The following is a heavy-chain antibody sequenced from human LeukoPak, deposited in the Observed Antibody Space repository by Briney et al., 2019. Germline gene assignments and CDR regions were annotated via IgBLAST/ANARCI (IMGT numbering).Heavy chain of an antibody. CDR1: GFTFSSYE. CDR3: ARMNDYGDYGRDDY. J-gene: IGHJ4*02. Sequence: PGGSLRLSCAASGFTFSSYEMNWVRQAPGKGLEWVSYISSSGSTMYYADSVKGRFTISRDNAKNSLYLQMNSLRAEDTAVYYCARMNDYGDYGRDDYWGQGTLVTVSS. CDR2: ISSSGSTM. D-gene: IGHD4-17*01. V-gene: IGHV3-48*03.